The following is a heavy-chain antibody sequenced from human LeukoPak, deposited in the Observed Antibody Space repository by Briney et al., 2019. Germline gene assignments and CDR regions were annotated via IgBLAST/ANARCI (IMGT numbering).Heavy chain of an antibody. D-gene: IGHD3-10*02. CDR3: ARRIYYGRDD. CDR2: IYYSGST. Sequence: SETLSLTCTVSSGSISSSSYYWGWIRQPPGKGLEWIGSIYYSGSTYYNPSLKSRVTISVDTSKNQFSLKLSSVTAADTAVYYCARRIYYGRDDWGQGTLVTVSP. V-gene: IGHV4-39*01. CDR1: SGSISSSSYY. J-gene: IGHJ4*02.